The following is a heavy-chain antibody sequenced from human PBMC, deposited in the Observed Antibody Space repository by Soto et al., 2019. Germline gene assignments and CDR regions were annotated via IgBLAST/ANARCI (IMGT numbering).Heavy chain of an antibody. Sequence: SETLSLTCTVSGGSISNFYWNWIRQPPGKGLEWIGHIFYTGVANYNPSLKSRVTISVDTSKNQFSLKLNSVTAADTAVYYCAQSTHVRSATFDPWGQGTLVTVSS. CDR1: GGSISNFY. CDR3: AQSTHVRSATFDP. V-gene: IGHV4-59*08. CDR2: IFYTGVA. J-gene: IGHJ5*02. D-gene: IGHD3-3*01.